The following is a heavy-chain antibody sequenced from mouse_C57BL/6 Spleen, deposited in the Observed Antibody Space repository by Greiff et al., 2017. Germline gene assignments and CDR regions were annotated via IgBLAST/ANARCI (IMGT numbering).Heavy chain of an antibody. CDR3: GREDYGSSPDY. V-gene: IGHV1-82*01. D-gene: IGHD1-1*01. Sequence: QVQLKESGPELVKPGASVKISCKASGYAFSSSWMNWVKQRPGQGLEWIGRIYPGDGDTNYNGKFKGKATLTADKSYSTAYMQLSSLTSEDSAVYFGGREDYGSSPDYWGQGTTLTVSS. CDR2: IYPGDGDT. CDR1: GYAFSSSW. J-gene: IGHJ2*01.